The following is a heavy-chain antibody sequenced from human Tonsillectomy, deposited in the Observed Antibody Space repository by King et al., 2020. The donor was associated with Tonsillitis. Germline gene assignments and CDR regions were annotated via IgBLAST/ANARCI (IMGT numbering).Heavy chain of an antibody. D-gene: IGHD3-16*02. V-gene: IGHV4-39*01. CDR1: GGSISNNNSY. CDR2: IYYRGNT. Sequence: QLQESGPGLVKPSETLSLTCTVSGGSISNNNSYWGWIRQPPGKGLEWIGSIYYRGNTYYNPSLRSRLTISVDTSKNQFSLKLRSVTAAGTAVYYCARNRYTSGWFEAFDYWGQGTLVTVST. J-gene: IGHJ4*02. CDR3: ARNRYTSGWFEAFDY.